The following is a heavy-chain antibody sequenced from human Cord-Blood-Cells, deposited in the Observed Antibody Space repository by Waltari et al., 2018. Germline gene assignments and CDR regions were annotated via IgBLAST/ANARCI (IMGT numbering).Heavy chain of an antibody. CDR1: GDSVSSNSDA. CDR2: TYSRSKWYN. V-gene: IGHV6-1*01. Sequence: QVQLQQSGPGLVKPSQTLSLTCAISGDSVSSNSDAWKWLRQSPSGGLGWLGRTYSRSKWYNEYAVSVKRRITINPDTSKNQFSLQLNSVTPEDTAVYYCARGQQLVDYWGQGTLVTVSS. J-gene: IGHJ4*02. D-gene: IGHD6-13*01. CDR3: ARGQQLVDY.